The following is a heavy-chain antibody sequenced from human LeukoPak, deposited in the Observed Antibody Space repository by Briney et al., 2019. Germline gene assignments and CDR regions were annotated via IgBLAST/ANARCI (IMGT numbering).Heavy chain of an antibody. V-gene: IGHV4-59*12. Sequence: SETLSLTCTVSGGSISSSYWSWIRQPPGKGLEWIGYIYYSGSTYYNPSLKSRVTISVDTSKNQFSLKLSSVTAADTAVYYCARADDYGDYGGLLFFDYWGQGTLVTVSS. CDR3: ARADDYGDYGGLLFFDY. J-gene: IGHJ4*02. CDR2: IYYSGST. D-gene: IGHD4-17*01. CDR1: GGSISSSY.